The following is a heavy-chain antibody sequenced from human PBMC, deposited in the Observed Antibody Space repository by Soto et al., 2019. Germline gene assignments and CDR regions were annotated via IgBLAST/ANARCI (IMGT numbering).Heavy chain of an antibody. D-gene: IGHD4-17*01. J-gene: IGHJ4*02. CDR3: ARRPTVSGFFDY. V-gene: IGHV4-39*01. Sequence: SETLSLTCTVSGGSVSSSSYYWDWFRQPPGKGLEWIGSIYYSGSTYYNPSLKSRVTISVDTSKNQFSLKLSSVTAADTAVYYCARRPTVSGFFDYWGQGTLVTVS. CDR2: IYYSGST. CDR1: GGSVSSSSYY.